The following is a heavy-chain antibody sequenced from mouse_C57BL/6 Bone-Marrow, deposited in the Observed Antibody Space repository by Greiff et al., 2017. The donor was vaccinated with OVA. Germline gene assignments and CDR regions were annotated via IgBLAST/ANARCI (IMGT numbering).Heavy chain of an antibody. CDR3: ATDGMVTGFDY. J-gene: IGHJ2*01. CDR2: IYPRSGNT. D-gene: IGHD2-2*01. Sequence: VQLVESGAELARPGASVKLSCKASGYTFTSYGISWVKQRTGQGLEWIGEIYPRSGNTYYNEKFKGKATLTADKSSSTAYMELRSLTSEDSAVYFCATDGMVTGFDYWGQGTTLTVSS. CDR1: GYTFTSYG. V-gene: IGHV1-81*01.